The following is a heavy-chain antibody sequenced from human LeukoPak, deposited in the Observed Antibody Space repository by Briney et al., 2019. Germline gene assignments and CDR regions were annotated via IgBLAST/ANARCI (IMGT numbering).Heavy chain of an antibody. J-gene: IGHJ3*02. CDR2: ISTSSSYI. CDR3: ARFDYGYAFDI. D-gene: IGHD4-17*01. V-gene: IGHV3-21*01. Sequence: PGGSLRLSCAASGFTFSSYTMNWVRQAPGKGLEWVSFISTSSSYIYYADSVKGRFTISRDNAKNSLYLQMNSLRAEDTAVYYCARFDYGYAFDIWGQGTMVTVSS. CDR1: GFTFSSYT.